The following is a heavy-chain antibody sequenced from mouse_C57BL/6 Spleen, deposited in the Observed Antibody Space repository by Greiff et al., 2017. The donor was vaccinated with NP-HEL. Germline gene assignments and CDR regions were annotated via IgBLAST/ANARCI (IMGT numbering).Heavy chain of an antibody. CDR3: AIRFSYAMDY. Sequence: VQLQQSGPELVKPGASVKISCKASGYAFSSSWMNWVKQRPGKGLEWIGRIYPGDGDTNYNGKFKGKATLTADKSSSTAYMQLSSLTSEDSAVYFCAIRFSYAMDYWGQGTSVTVSS. CDR2: IYPGDGDT. D-gene: IGHD2-12*01. J-gene: IGHJ4*01. CDR1: GYAFSSSW. V-gene: IGHV1-82*01.